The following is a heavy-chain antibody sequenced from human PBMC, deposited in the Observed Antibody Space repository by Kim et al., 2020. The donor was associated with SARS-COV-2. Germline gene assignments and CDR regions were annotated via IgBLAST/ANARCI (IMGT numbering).Heavy chain of an antibody. CDR1: GFTFSSYA. V-gene: IGHV3-23*01. Sequence: GGSLRLSCAASGFTFSSYAMSWVRQAPGKGLEWVSAISGSGGSTYYADSVKGRFTISRDNSKNTLYLQMNSLRAEDTAVYYCAKDVSGWYVVRNYGMDVWGQGTTVTVSS. CDR3: AKDVSGWYVVRNYGMDV. J-gene: IGHJ6*02. CDR2: ISGSGGST. D-gene: IGHD6-19*01.